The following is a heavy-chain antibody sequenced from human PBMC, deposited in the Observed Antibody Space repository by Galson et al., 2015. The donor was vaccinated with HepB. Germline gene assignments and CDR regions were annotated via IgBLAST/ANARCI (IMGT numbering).Heavy chain of an antibody. Sequence: SVKVSCKASGGTFSSYAISWVRQAPGQGLGWMGWISAYNGNTNYAQKLQGRVTMTTDTSTSTAYMELRSLRSDDTAVYYCARLTNYGDYVRGDYYYGMDVWGQGTTVTVSS. CDR2: ISAYNGNT. CDR3: ARLTNYGDYVRGDYYYGMDV. J-gene: IGHJ6*02. D-gene: IGHD4-17*01. CDR1: GGTFSSYA. V-gene: IGHV1-18*01.